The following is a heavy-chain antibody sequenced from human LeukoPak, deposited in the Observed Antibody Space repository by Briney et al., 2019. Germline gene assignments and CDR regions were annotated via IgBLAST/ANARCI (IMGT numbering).Heavy chain of an antibody. CDR3: ARGGPTVSY. Sequence: PSETLSLTCNVSGGSISSSGFYWGWIRQPPGKGLEWIGSIYYSGSTYSNPSLKSRVSISVDTSKNQFSLKLSSVTAADTAVYYCARGGPTVSYWGQGTLVTVSS. CDR2: IYYSGST. J-gene: IGHJ4*02. V-gene: IGHV4-39*07. D-gene: IGHD4-17*01. CDR1: GGSISSSGFY.